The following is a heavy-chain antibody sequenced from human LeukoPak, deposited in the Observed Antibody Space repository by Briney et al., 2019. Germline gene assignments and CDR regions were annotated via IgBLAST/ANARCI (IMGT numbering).Heavy chain of an antibody. CDR3: ARENGYCSSTSCYSVDY. Sequence: SETLSLTCIVSGDSISRSSYYWGWIRQTPGKGLEWIGSIYYSGDTYYSPALRSRVTISVDMSRDRFSLKLNSVTAADTAMYYCARENGYCSSTSCYSVDYWGQGTLVTVSS. D-gene: IGHD2-2*01. V-gene: IGHV4-39*07. J-gene: IGHJ4*02. CDR1: GDSISRSSYY. CDR2: IYYSGDT.